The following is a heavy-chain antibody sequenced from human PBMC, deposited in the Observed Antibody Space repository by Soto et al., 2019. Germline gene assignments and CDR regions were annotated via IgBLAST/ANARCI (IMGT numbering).Heavy chain of an antibody. CDR3: ARRPAGMDV. V-gene: IGHV5-51*01. Sequence: PGESLKISCKGSGYTFTSYWIAWVRQMPGKGLEWMGIIYPSDSDTRYSPSFQGQITISADKSISTAYLQWSSLQASDTAIYYCARRPAGMDVWGQGTTVTVSS. J-gene: IGHJ6*02. CDR1: GYTFTSYW. CDR2: IYPSDSDT.